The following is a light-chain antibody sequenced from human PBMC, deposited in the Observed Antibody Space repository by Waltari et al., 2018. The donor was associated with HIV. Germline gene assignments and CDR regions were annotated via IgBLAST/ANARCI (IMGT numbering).Light chain of an antibody. CDR3: QQSYIRPST. CDR1: HSIDKY. V-gene: IGKV1-39*01. Sequence: DIQMTQSPSSLSASVGDRVTLTCRASHSIDKYLNWYQHKPGKAPKLLIYTASSLQSGVPLRFSGSGSGTDFTLTISSLQPEDFATYYCQQSYIRPSTFGQGTKLE. CDR2: TAS. J-gene: IGKJ2*02.